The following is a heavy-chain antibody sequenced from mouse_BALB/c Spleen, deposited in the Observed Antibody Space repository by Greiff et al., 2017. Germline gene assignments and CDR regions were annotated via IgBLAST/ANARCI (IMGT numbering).Heavy chain of an antibody. CDR2: ISSGGSYT. Sequence: EVQGVESGGGLVKPGGSLKLSCAASGFTFSSYTMSWVRQTPEKRLEWVATISSGGSYTYYPDSVKGRFTISRDNAKNTLYLQMSSLKSEDTAMYYCTRDYYGSRLGYFDVWGAGTTVTVSS. CDR1: GFTFSSYT. J-gene: IGHJ1*01. CDR3: TRDYYGSRLGYFDV. V-gene: IGHV5-6-4*01. D-gene: IGHD1-1*01.